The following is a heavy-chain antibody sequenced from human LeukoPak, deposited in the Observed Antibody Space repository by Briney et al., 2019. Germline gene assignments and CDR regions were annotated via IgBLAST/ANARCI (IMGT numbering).Heavy chain of an antibody. CDR2: IYTSGST. V-gene: IGHV4-4*07. Sequence: SETLSLTCTVSGGSISSYYWSWIRQPAGKGLEWIVRIYTSGSTNYNPSLKSRVTMSVDTSKNQFSLKLSSVTAADTAVYYCPRDFRLYGDCYYFDYWGQGTLVTVSS. CDR3: PRDFRLYGDCYYFDY. J-gene: IGHJ4*02. D-gene: IGHD4-17*01. CDR1: GGSISSYY.